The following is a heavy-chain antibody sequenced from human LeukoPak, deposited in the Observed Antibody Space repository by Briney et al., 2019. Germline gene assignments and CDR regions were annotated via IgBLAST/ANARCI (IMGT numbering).Heavy chain of an antibody. D-gene: IGHD5-18*01. V-gene: IGHV4-38-2*02. CDR2: VYQSGTT. J-gene: IGHJ4*02. CDR1: GFSISSGHY. CDR3: ARIFIRNGYSSYFDC. Sequence: SETLSLTCTISGFSISSGHYWGWVRQPPGAGLEWIGSVYQSGTTYYNPSLKSRVTTSVDMSKNQFSLRLRPVTAADTAVYYCARIFIRNGYSSYFDCWGQGTLVTVSS.